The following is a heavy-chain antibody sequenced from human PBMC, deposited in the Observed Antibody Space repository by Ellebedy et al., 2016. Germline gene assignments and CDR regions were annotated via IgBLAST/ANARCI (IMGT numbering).Heavy chain of an antibody. CDR1: GFTFSSYW. CDR3: ARDLSYYYDSSGYPYFDY. J-gene: IGHJ4*02. CDR2: INSDGSST. V-gene: IGHV3-74*01. Sequence: GGSLRLSCAASGFTFSSYWMHWVRQAPGKGLVWVSRINSDGSSTSYADSVKGRFTISRDNAKNTLYLQINSLRAEDTAVYYCARDLSYYYDSSGYPYFDYWGQGTLVTVSS. D-gene: IGHD3-22*01.